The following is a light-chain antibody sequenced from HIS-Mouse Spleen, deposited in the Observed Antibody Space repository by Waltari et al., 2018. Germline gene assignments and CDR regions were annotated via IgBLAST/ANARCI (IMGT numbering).Light chain of an antibody. V-gene: IGLV3-10*01. CDR1: AFPNTY. CDR3: YSTDSSGNHRV. J-gene: IGLJ2*01. CDR2: EDS. Sequence: SYELTQPPSVSVSPGQTSRIPCSGDAFPNTYAYSYQHKSGQAPGLVIYEDSKRPPGIPERFSGSSSGTMATLTISGAQVEDEADYYCYSTDSSGNHRVFGGGTKLTVL.